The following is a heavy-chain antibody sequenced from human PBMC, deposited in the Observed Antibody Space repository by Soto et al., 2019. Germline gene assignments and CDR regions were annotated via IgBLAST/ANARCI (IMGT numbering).Heavy chain of an antibody. D-gene: IGHD3-16*01. J-gene: IGHJ3*01. CDR1: GFTVSSDY. CDR2: IFSGENT. V-gene: IGHV3-53*02. Sequence: DVQLVETGGGLIQPGGSLRLSCAASGFTVSSDYMSWVRQAPGKGLEWVSVIFSGENTYYADSVKGRFTISRDNSENTLSLQMNNVRADDTALYYCARRGTITPDAFDWWGRGTMVTVSS. CDR3: ARRGTITPDAFDW.